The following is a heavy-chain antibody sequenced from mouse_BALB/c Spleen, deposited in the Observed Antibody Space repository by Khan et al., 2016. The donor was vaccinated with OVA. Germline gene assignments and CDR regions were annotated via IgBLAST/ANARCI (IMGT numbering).Heavy chain of an antibody. CDR3: TRHGYVAWFTY. D-gene: IGHD2-2*01. V-gene: IGHV1S135*01. J-gene: IGHJ3*01. CDR2: IDPFSGGI. CDR1: GYSFTSYY. Sequence: EVQLQQSGPELMKPGASVKISCKASGYSFTSYYIHWIMQSHGKSLEWIGNIDPFSGGITYNQKFKGKATLTVDKSSSTAYIYFSNLTSEDSAVYYCTRHGYVAWFTYWGQGTLVTVSA.